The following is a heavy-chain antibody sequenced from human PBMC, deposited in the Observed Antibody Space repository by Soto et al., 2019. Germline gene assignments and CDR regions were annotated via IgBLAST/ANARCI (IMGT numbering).Heavy chain of an antibody. CDR2: ISSSSSYI. CDR3: ARARYYDFWSGPNTYYYYYMDV. V-gene: IGHV3-21*01. Sequence: EVQLVESGGGLVKPGGSPRLSCAASGFTFSSYSMNWVRQAPGKGLEWVSSISSSSSYIYYADSVKGRFTISRDNAKNSLYLQMNSLRAEDTAVYYCARARYYDFWSGPNTYYYYYMDVWGKGTTVTVSS. J-gene: IGHJ6*03. CDR1: GFTFSSYS. D-gene: IGHD3-3*01.